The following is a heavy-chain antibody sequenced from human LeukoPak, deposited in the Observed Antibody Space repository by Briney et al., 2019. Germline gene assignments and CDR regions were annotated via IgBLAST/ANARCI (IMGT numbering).Heavy chain of an antibody. CDR2: INHSGST. Sequence: SETLSLTCAVYGGSFSGYYWSWIRQPPGKGLEWIGEINHSGSTNYNPSLKSRVTISVDTSKNQFSLKLSSVTAADTAVYYCATGGQMGDYYGSGALFDYWGQGTLVTVSS. V-gene: IGHV4-34*01. CDR3: ATGGQMGDYYGSGALFDY. CDR1: GGSFSGYY. J-gene: IGHJ4*02. D-gene: IGHD3-10*01.